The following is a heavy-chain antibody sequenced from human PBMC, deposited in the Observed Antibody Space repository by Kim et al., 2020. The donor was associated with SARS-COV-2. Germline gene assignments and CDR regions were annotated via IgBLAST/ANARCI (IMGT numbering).Heavy chain of an antibody. J-gene: IGHJ6*03. V-gene: IGHV4-59*01. CDR2: IYYSGST. Sequence: SETLSLTCTVSGGSISSYYWSWIRQPPGKGLEWIGYIYYSGSTNYNPSLKSRVTISVDTSKNQFSLKLSSVTAADTAVYYCARDRRVVVVPAAQHYYMDVWGKGTTVTVSS. D-gene: IGHD2-2*01. CDR3: ARDRRVVVVPAAQHYYMDV. CDR1: GGSISSYY.